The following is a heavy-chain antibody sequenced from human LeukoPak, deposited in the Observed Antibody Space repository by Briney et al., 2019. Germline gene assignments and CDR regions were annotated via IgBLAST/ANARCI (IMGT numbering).Heavy chain of an antibody. V-gene: IGHV3-7*03. CDR2: IKEDGSEK. CDR3: ARDWVAGVPFDAFDI. D-gene: IGHD3-10*01. J-gene: IGHJ3*02. CDR1: GLALSSYW. Sequence: GRALPLSSAAPGLALSSYWMSWARPATGKGRGWVDNIKEDGSEKYYVDSVKGRFTISRDNAQNSVYLHMNSLTAEDTALYYCARDWVAGVPFDAFDIWGQGTMVSVSS.